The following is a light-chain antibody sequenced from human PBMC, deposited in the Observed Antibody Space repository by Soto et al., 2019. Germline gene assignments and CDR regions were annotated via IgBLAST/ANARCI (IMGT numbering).Light chain of an antibody. CDR3: QQDSNYPYT. Sequence: DIQMTQSPSTLSASIGDRVTITCRASQSGSNWLAWYQQKPGKAPKRLIYKASRLESVFPSSFSGSESGTEVTLTISSLRPDDVGTYFCQQDSNYPYTFGQGTNLEIK. V-gene: IGKV1-5*03. J-gene: IGKJ2*01. CDR2: KAS. CDR1: QSGSNW.